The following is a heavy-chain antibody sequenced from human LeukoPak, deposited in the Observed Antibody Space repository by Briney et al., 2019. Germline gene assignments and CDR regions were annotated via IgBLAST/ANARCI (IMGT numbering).Heavy chain of an antibody. V-gene: IGHV1-18*01. Sequence: ASVNVSCKASGYTFTSYGISWVRQAPGQGLEGMGWISAYNGNTNYAQKLQGRVTMTTDTSTSTAYMALRSLRSDDTAVYYCARDSPDIVVVPAARGDYYYYYGMDVWGQGTTVTVSS. CDR1: GYTFTSYG. D-gene: IGHD2-2*01. J-gene: IGHJ6*02. CDR3: ARDSPDIVVVPAARGDYYYYYGMDV. CDR2: ISAYNGNT.